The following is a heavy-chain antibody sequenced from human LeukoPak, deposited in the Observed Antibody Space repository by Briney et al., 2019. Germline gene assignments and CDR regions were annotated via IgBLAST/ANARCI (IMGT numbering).Heavy chain of an antibody. Sequence: SETLSLTCSVSGGSISSYYWSWIRQPPGKGLEWIGYISPTGGTNYNPSLTSRVTVSVDTSKNFFSLNLDPVTAADTAVYFCARRSVTRWYYSDWSQGTLVTVSS. D-gene: IGHD3-10*01. CDR1: GGSISSYY. CDR3: ARRSVTRWYYSD. CDR2: ISPTGGT. J-gene: IGHJ4*02. V-gene: IGHV4-4*09.